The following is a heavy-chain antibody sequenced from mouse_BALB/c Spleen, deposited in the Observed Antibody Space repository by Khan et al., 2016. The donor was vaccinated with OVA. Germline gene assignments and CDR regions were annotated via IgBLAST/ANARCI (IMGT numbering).Heavy chain of an antibody. Sequence: EVELVESGGGLVKPGGSLKLSCSASGFTFSSYAMSWVRQTPEKRLACVATISTGGHYTFYPDSVKGRFTISRDNAKNTLYLQMSSLRSEDTAMYYCARSLVDYHAMDYWGQGTSVTVSS. J-gene: IGHJ4*01. CDR1: GFTFSSYA. V-gene: IGHV5-9-3*01. CDR3: ARSLVDYHAMDY. D-gene: IGHD2-2*01. CDR2: ISTGGHYT.